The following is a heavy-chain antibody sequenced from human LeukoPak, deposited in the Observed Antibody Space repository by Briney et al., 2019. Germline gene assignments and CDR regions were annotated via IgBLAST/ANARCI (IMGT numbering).Heavy chain of an antibody. J-gene: IGHJ4*02. CDR2: IYHSGST. CDR1: GGSISSGGYS. D-gene: IGHD3-3*01. CDR3: GRDAGVGYFDY. V-gene: IGHV4-30-2*01. Sequence: SETLSLTCAVSGGSISSGGYSWSWIRQPPGKGLEWIGYIYHSGSTYYNPSLKSRVTVSVDRSKNQFSLKLSSVTAADTAVYYCGRDAGVGYFDYWGQGTLVTVSS.